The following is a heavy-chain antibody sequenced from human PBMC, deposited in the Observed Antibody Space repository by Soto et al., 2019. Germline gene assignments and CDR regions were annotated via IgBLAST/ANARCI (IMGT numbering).Heavy chain of an antibody. CDR3: ARDSPYYYDSSGYPGGFDY. CDR2: ISAYNGNT. V-gene: IGHV1-18*04. D-gene: IGHD3-22*01. Sequence: ASVKVSCKASGYTFTSYGISWVRQAPGLGLEWMGWISAYNGNTNYAQKLQGRVTMTTDTSTSTAYMELRSLRSDDTAVYYCARDSPYYYDSSGYPGGFDYWGQGTLVTVSS. J-gene: IGHJ4*02. CDR1: GYTFTSYG.